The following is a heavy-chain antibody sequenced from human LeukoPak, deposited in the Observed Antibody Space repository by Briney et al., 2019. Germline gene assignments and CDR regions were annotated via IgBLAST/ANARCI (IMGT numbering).Heavy chain of an antibody. J-gene: IGHJ4*02. Sequence: KTGGSLRLSCAASGFTFSSYGMNWVRQAPGKGLEWVSFIRSSSSYIYYADSVKGRFTISRDNAKNSLYLQMNSLRAEDTAVYYCARSIWTITMVRGANTRGVDYWGQGTLVTVSS. D-gene: IGHD3-10*01. CDR3: ARSIWTITMVRGANTRGVDY. CDR1: GFTFSSYG. V-gene: IGHV3-21*01. CDR2: IRSSSSYI.